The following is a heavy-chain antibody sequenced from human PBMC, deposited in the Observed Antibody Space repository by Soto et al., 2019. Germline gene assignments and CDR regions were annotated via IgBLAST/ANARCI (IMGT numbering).Heavy chain of an antibody. CDR2: IYYSGST. J-gene: IGHJ4*02. CDR1: GGSISSGGYY. CDR3: ARSAYYDSSGYDY. V-gene: IGHV4-31*03. Sequence: QVQLQESGPGLVKPSQTLSLTCTVSGGSISSGGYYWSWIRQHPGKGLEWIAYIYYSGSTYYNTSLKSRVTISVDTSKNQFSLRLSSVTAADTAGYYCARSAYYDSSGYDYWGQGTLVTVSS. D-gene: IGHD3-22*01.